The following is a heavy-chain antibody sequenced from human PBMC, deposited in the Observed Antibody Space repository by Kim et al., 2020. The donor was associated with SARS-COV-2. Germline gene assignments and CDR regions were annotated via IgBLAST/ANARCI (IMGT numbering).Heavy chain of an antibody. CDR3: ARHPRPPFVDYYDSSGHRSEFWFDP. CDR2: IYYSGST. J-gene: IGHJ5*02. V-gene: IGHV4-59*08. Sequence: SETLSLTCTVSGGSISSYYWSWIRQPPGKGLEWIGYIYYSGSTNYNPSLKSRVTISVDTSKNQFSLKLSSVTAADTAVYYCARHPRPPFVDYYDSSGHRSEFWFDPWGQGTLVTVSS. D-gene: IGHD3-22*01. CDR1: GGSISSYY.